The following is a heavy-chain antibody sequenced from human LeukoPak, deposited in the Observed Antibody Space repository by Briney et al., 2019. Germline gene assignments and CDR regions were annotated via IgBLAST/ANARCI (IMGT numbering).Heavy chain of an antibody. V-gene: IGHV4-31*03. CDR3: ARWAAAAGTFGFDY. CDR1: GGSISSGGYY. Sequence: PSQTLSLTCTVSGGSISSGGYYWSWIRQHPGKGLEGIGYIYYSGSTYDNPSLKSRVTISVDTSKNQFSLKLSSVTAADTAVYYCARWAAAAGTFGFDYWGQGTLVTVSS. CDR2: IYYSGST. D-gene: IGHD6-13*01. J-gene: IGHJ4*02.